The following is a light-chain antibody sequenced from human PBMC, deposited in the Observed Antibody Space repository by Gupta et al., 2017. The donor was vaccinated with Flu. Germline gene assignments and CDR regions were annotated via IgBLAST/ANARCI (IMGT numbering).Light chain of an antibody. CDR1: SSKIGTNT. V-gene: IGLV1-44*01. J-gene: IGLJ3*02. CDR2: SNN. Sequence: VTSSWSGRSSKIGTNTVNWYQQRPVTAPKLLIYSNNKRPSGGPDRFSGSKSGTSAALAISGLQSEDEADYYCEAWEESLNGRGVFGGGTKLTVL. CDR3: EAWEESLNGRGV.